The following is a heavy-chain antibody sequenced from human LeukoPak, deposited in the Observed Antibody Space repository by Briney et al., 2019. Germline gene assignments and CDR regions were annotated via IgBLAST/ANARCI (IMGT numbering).Heavy chain of an antibody. D-gene: IGHD1-26*01. Sequence: SETLSLTCTVSGGSISSYYWSWIRQPPGKGLEWIGYIFYTGSTKYNPSLKSRVTLSADTSKNQFSLKLGSVTAADTAVYYCARQPYMLGAYYFDSWGQGTLVTVSS. CDR3: ARQPYMLGAYYFDS. CDR2: IFYTGST. J-gene: IGHJ4*02. CDR1: GGSISSYY. V-gene: IGHV4-59*08.